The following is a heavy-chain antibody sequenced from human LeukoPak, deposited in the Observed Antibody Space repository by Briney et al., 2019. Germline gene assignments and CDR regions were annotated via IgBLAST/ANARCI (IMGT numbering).Heavy chain of an antibody. J-gene: IGHJ4*02. V-gene: IGHV3-53*01. D-gene: IGHD3-10*01. CDR1: GFTVSGNY. CDR2: IYSGGTT. CDR3: ARASTTVGVSINY. Sequence: PGGSLRLSCAVSGFTVSGNYMSWVRQAPGKGLEWVSLIYSGGTTYYADSVKGRFTISRDNAKNSLYLQMNSLRAEDTAVYYCARASTTVGVSINYWGQGTLVTVSS.